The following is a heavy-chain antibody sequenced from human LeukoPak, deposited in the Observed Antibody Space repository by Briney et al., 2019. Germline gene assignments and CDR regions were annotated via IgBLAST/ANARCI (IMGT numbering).Heavy chain of an antibody. CDR2: ITADGITT. CDR3: AKGLGLSYWYLDL. V-gene: IGHV3-74*01. Sequence: GGSLRLSCAAPGFTFSRHWMHWVRQAPGKGLVWVSRITADGITTNYADSVKGRFTISRDNAKNTLYLQMNILRAEDTAVYYCAKGLGLSYWYLDLWGRGTLVTVSS. D-gene: IGHD1-26*01. J-gene: IGHJ2*01. CDR1: GFTFSRHW.